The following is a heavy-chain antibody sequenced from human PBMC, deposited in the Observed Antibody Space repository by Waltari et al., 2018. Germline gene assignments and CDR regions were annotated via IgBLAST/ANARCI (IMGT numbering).Heavy chain of an antibody. D-gene: IGHD2-15*01. CDR1: GDSMSSSYW. Sequence: QLQLQESGPGLVKPSGTLSLTCAVSGDSMSSSYWWGWVRQPPGKGLEWIGQVHGSGRANYNPSFASRGTVSLDTPKNQFSLRVTSATAADTAIYYCARDRGRGLYLDSWGPGTLVAVSP. J-gene: IGHJ4*02. V-gene: IGHV4-4*02. CDR2: VHGSGRA. CDR3: ARDRGRGLYLDS.